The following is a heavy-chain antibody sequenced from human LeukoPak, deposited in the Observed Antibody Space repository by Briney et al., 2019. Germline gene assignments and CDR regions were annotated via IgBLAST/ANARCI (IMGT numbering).Heavy chain of an antibody. D-gene: IGHD1-26*01. CDR1: AFSLSAYN. V-gene: IGHV3-21*04. CDR3: VRDRGTYRPIDY. J-gene: IGHJ4*02. Sequence: GGSLRLSCAASAFSLSAYNMNWVRQAPGKGLEWVSSISYTGTYIYYADSVKGRFTISRDNAQNSLYLQMNSLRAEDTAVYYCVRDRGTYRPIDYWGQGTLVTVSS. CDR2: ISYTGTYI.